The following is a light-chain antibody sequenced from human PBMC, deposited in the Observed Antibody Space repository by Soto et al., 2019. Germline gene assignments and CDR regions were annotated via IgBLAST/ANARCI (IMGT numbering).Light chain of an antibody. CDR2: HAS. CDR1: QSVSNN. J-gene: IGKJ4*01. Sequence: EIVMTQSPATLSVSPGERATLSCRASQSVSNNLAWYQQKPGQAPRLLIYHASTRATGIPARFSGSGSGTEFTLTISSLQYEDFAVYYCQHYNKWPLTFGGGTKVEIK. V-gene: IGKV3-15*01. CDR3: QHYNKWPLT.